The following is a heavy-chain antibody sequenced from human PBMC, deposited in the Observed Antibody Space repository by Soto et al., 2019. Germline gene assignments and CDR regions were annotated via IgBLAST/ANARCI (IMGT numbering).Heavy chain of an antibody. D-gene: IGHD3-22*01. CDR3: TTDPVTMIVVVPSSG. CDR1: GFTFSTYG. CDR2: IKSKTDGGTT. V-gene: IGHV3-15*07. J-gene: IGHJ4*02. Sequence: GGPQILSCAAAGFTFSTYGMNWVRKAPGKGLEWVGRIKSKTDGGTTDYAAPVKGRFTISRDDSKNTLYLQMNSLKTEDTAVYYCTTDPVTMIVVVPSSGWGQGTLVTVSS.